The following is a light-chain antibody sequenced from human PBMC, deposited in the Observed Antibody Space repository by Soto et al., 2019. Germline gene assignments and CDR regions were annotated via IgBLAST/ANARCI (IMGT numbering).Light chain of an antibody. CDR1: QSVANN. CDR3: QQHNNWPPWT. CDR2: GAS. Sequence: DIVMTQSPATLSVSPGERATLSCRASQSVANNVAWYQQKPGQPPRLLIYGASTRAAGVPARFGGSGYGRQFSLTISSLQSEDFAIYHCQQHNNWPPWTFGQGTKVEV. J-gene: IGKJ1*01. V-gene: IGKV3-15*01.